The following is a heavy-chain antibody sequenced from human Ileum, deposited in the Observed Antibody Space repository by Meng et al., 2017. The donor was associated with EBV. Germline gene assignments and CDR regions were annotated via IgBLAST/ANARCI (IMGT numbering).Heavy chain of an antibody. CDR3: ARSTYYHDSSGPAFDH. D-gene: IGHD3-22*01. V-gene: IGHV7-4-1*02. CDR1: GYTFTSYA. CDR2: INTTTGSP. Sequence: QGQLVQSGSELEKPGASVWVVSKASGYTFTSYAMIWVRQAPGQGLEWMGWINTTTGSPTYDQGFTGRFVFSLDTSVSTAYLQITSLKPDDTAVYYCARSTYYHDSSGPAFDHWGQGPLVTVYS. J-gene: IGHJ4*02.